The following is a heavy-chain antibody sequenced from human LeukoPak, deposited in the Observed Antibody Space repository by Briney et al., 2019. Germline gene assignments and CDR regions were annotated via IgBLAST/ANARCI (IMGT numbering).Heavy chain of an antibody. CDR2: ISGSGGST. CDR1: GFTFSSYA. J-gene: IGHJ3*02. Sequence: GGXLRLSCAASGFTFSSYAMSWVRQAPGKGLEWVSAISGSGGSTYYADSVKGRFTISRDNSKNTLYLQMNSLRAEDTAVYYCATLSGSYGDAFDIWGQGTMVTVSS. CDR3: ATLSGSYGDAFDI. V-gene: IGHV3-23*01. D-gene: IGHD1-26*01.